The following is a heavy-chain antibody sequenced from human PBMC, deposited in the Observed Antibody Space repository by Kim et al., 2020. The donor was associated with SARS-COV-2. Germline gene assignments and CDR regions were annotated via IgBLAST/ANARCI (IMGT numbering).Heavy chain of an antibody. V-gene: IGHV1-69*13. J-gene: IGHJ4*01. CDR1: GGTFSSYA. Sequence: SVKVSCKASGGTFSSYAISWVRQAPGQGLEWMGGIIPIFGTANYAQKFQGRVTITADESTSTAYMELSSLRSEDTAVYYCASSGGVLGRKDALWFGEGQLSWGQGTLVTVSS. CDR3: ASSGGVLGRKDALWFGEGQLS. CDR2: IIPIFGTA. D-gene: IGHD3-10*01.